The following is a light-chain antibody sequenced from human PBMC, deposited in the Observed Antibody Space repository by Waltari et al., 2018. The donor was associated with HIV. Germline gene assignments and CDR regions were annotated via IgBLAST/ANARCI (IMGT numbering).Light chain of an antibody. CDR1: SGSVSTRYY. CDR3: VLYLGGGIWV. Sequence: QTVVTQEPSFSVSPGGTVTLTCGLNSGSVSTRYYPSWFQQTPGQAPRTLIHSTDTRPSGVPDRFSGSILGNRAALTITGAQAEDESDYHCVLYLGGGIWVFGGGTKLTVL. V-gene: IGLV8-61*01. J-gene: IGLJ3*02. CDR2: STD.